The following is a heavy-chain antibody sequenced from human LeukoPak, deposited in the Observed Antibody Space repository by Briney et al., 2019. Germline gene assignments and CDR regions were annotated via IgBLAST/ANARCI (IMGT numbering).Heavy chain of an antibody. CDR3: AKTRGRYFDY. D-gene: IGHD3-10*01. CDR1: GFMFSDSA. V-gene: IGHV3-53*01. Sequence: PGTSLRLSCATSGFMFSDSAFHWVRQAPGKGLDWISVIYSGGTTYYADSVKGRFTISRDISKNTLYLQMISLRADDTAVYYCAKTRGRYFDYWGQGTLVTVSS. J-gene: IGHJ4*02. CDR2: IYSGGTT.